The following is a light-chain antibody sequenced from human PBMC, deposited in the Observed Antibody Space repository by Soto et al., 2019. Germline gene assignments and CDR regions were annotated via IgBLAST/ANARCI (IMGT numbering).Light chain of an antibody. Sequence: DIQMTQCPSTLSASVGDRVTITCRASQSIGDSLAWYQQKPGKAPYLLISDVSSLERGGPSRFSGSGSGTEFTLTISSMQPDDFATSYCQPYNGYSRTFGPGTKVDSK. CDR3: QPYNGYSRT. CDR1: QSIGDS. CDR2: DVS. J-gene: IGKJ1*01. V-gene: IGKV1-5*01.